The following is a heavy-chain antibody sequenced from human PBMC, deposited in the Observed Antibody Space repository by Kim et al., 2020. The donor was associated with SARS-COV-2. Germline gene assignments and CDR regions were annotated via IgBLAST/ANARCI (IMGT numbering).Heavy chain of an antibody. CDR3: ARDSGLAVAGTRYSFDY. V-gene: IGHV3-30*07. D-gene: IGHD6-19*01. J-gene: IGHJ4*02. Sequence: VKCRVTISRDKYKNTLYLQMKSQRAEDTAVYYCARDSGLAVAGTRYSFDYWGQGTLVTVSS.